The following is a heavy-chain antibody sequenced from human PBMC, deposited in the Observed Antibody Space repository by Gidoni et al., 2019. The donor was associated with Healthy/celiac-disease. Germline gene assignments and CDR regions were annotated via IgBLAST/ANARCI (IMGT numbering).Heavy chain of an antibody. CDR3: AREGGNYDSSGLFN. V-gene: IGHV7-4-1*02. D-gene: IGHD3-22*01. CDR1: GYTFTIYA. CDR2: INTNTGNP. J-gene: IGHJ4*02. Sequence: QVQLVQSGSELKMPGASVKVSCNASGYTFTIYAMNWVRQAPGQGLEWMGWINTNTGNPTYAQGFTGRFVFSLDTSVSTAYLQISRLKAEDTAVYYCAREGGNYDSSGLFNWGQGTLVTVSS.